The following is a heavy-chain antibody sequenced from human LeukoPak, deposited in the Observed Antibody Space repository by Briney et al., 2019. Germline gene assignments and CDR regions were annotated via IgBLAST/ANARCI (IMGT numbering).Heavy chain of an antibody. CDR2: IYYSGST. CDR3: ARSTILDY. J-gene: IGHJ4*02. Sequence: GSLRLSCAASGFTFSDYYMSWIRQPPGKGLEWIGYIYYSGSTNYNPSLKSRVTISVDTSKNQFSLKLSSVTAADTAVYYCARSTILDYWGQGTLVTVSS. D-gene: IGHD5/OR15-5a*01. CDR1: GFTFSDYY. V-gene: IGHV4-59*01.